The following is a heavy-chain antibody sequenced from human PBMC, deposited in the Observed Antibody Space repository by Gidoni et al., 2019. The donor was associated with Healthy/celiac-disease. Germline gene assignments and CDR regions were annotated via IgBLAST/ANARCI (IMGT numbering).Heavy chain of an antibody. J-gene: IGHJ5*02. CDR1: GFTFSSYS. CDR3: ARDKRSGWNDALPGRLFDP. D-gene: IGHD1-1*01. V-gene: IGHV3-21*01. Sequence: EVQLVESGGGLVKPGGSLRLSCAASGFTFSSYSMNWVRQAPGKGLEWVSSISSSSSYIYYADSVTGRFTISRDNAKNSLYLQMNSLRAEDTAVYYCARDKRSGWNDALPGRLFDPWVQGTLVTVSS. CDR2: ISSSSSYI.